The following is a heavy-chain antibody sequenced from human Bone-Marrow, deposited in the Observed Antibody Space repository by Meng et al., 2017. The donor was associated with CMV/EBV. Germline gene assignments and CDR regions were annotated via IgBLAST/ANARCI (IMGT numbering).Heavy chain of an antibody. CDR2: INPNSGDT. J-gene: IGHJ2*01. CDR1: GYTFTGYY. Sequence: ASVKVSCKASGYTFTGYYMHWVRQAPGQGLEWVGLINPNSGDTKYAQKFQGRVTMTRDTSISTAYMELSRLRSDDTAVYYCARSSWENWYFDLWGRGTLVTVSS. D-gene: IGHD6-13*01. CDR3: ARSSWENWYFDL. V-gene: IGHV1-2*02.